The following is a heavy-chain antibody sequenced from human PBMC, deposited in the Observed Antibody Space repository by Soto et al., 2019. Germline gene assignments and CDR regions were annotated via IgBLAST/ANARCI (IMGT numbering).Heavy chain of an antibody. D-gene: IGHD5-12*01. J-gene: IGHJ5*02. V-gene: IGHV1-18*04. CDR2: IKPDNGDT. Sequence: QLQLVQSGAEVERPGASVRVSCKAYGYPFSKYGISWIRQAPGQGLEWMGCIKPDNGDTNYAQKFQGRVTMTTDTSSNTAYMELRSLRSDDTAVYYCATSYDSGFDPWGQGTLVSVSS. CDR3: ATSYDSGFDP. CDR1: GYPFSKYG.